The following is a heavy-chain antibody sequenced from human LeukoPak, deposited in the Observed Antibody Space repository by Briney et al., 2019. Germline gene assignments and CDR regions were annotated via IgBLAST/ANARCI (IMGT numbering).Heavy chain of an antibody. Sequence: GGSLRLSCAASGFTVSSNYMSWVRQAPGKRLEWVSVIYSGGSTYYADSVKGRFTISRDNSKNTLYLQMNSLRAEDTAVYYCARLIAVAENPGYYYYGMDVWGQGTTVTVSS. D-gene: IGHD6-19*01. J-gene: IGHJ6*02. CDR1: GFTVSSNY. CDR3: ARLIAVAENPGYYYYGMDV. V-gene: IGHV3-66*04. CDR2: IYSGGST.